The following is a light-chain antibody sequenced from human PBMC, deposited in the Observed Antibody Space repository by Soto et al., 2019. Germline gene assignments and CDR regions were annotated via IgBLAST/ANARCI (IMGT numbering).Light chain of an antibody. CDR2: GAS. Sequence: DIVLTQSPATLSVSPGERVTLSCRASQSVSSGYVAWYQQRPGQAPRLLIYGASSRATGIPDRFSGSWSGTDFTLSISRLEPEDFAVYYCQQYSSLWTFGQGTKVDIK. J-gene: IGKJ1*01. CDR1: QSVSSGY. CDR3: QQYSSLWT. V-gene: IGKV3-20*01.